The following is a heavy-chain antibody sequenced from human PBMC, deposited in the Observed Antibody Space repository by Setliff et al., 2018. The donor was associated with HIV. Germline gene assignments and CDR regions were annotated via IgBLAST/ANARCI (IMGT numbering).Heavy chain of an antibody. V-gene: IGHV1-18*01. CDR3: ARLRGRIVVPSAMPS. CDR2: ISAYNGNT. J-gene: IGHJ5*02. D-gene: IGHD2-2*01. Sequence: ASVKVSCKASGYIFTNYGISWVRQAPGQGLEWMGWISAYNGNTNYAQKFQGRVTMTTDTSSSTAYMELSSLRSEDTAVYYCARLRGRIVVPSAMPSWGQGTLVTVSS. CDR1: GYIFTNYG.